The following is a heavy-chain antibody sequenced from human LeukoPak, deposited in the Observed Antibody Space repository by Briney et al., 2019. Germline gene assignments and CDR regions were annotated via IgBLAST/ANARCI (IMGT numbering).Heavy chain of an antibody. CDR1: GGSISSYY. V-gene: IGHV4-4*07. J-gene: IGHJ6*02. D-gene: IGHD2-15*01. CDR3: ARDFGYCSGGSCFRYYYGMDV. CDR2: IYTSGST. Sequence: SETLSLTCTVSGGSISSYYWSWIRQPAGKGLEWIGRIYTSGSTNYNPSLKGRVTMSVDTSKNQFSLKLSSVTAADTAVYYCARDFGYCSGGSCFRYYYGMDVWGQGTTVTVSS.